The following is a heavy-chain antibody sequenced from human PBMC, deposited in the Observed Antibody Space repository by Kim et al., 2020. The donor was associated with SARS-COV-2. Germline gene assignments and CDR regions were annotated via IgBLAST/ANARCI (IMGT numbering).Heavy chain of an antibody. CDR3: ARPIQYASGRMDV. J-gene: IGHJ6*02. Sequence: GGSLRLSCAASGFTVSTNHMSWVRQAPGKGPEWVSLIDSGGSTYYADSVKGRFTISRDNSKNTLYLQMNSLRAEDTAVYYCARPIQYASGRMDVWGQGTTVTVFS. CDR2: IDSGGST. V-gene: IGHV3-53*01. CDR1: GFTVSTNH. D-gene: IGHD2-2*01.